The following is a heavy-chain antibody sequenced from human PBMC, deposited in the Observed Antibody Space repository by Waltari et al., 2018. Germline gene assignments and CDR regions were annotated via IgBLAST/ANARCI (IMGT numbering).Heavy chain of an antibody. J-gene: IGHJ4*02. CDR2: INPNSGGT. V-gene: IGHV1-2*02. CDR3: ARDKPRQYYYDSSGYQY. Sequence: QVQLVQSGAEVKKPGASVKVSCKASGYTFTGYYMHWVRQAPGQGLEWMGWINPNSGGTNYAQKFQGRVTMTRDTSISTAYMELSRLRSDDTAVYYCARDKPRQYYYDSSGYQYWGQGTLVTVSS. D-gene: IGHD3-22*01. CDR1: GYTFTGYY.